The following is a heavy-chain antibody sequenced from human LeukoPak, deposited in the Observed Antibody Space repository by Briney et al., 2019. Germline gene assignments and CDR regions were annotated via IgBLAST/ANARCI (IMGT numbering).Heavy chain of an antibody. V-gene: IGHV7-4-1*02. Sequence: ASVKVSCKASGYTFTSYAMNWVRQAPGQGLEWMGWINTNTGNPTYAQGFTGRFVFSLDTSVSTAYLQISSLKAEDTAVYYCAASKYYDFWSGYYSALDYWGQGTLVTVSS. J-gene: IGHJ4*02. CDR2: INTNTGNP. CDR1: GYTFTSYA. D-gene: IGHD3-3*01. CDR3: AASKYYDFWSGYYSALDY.